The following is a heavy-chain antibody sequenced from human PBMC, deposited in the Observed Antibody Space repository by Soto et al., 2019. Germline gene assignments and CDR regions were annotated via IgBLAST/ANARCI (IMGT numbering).Heavy chain of an antibody. CDR2: ISGSGGST. Sequence: TGGSLRLSCAASGFTFSSYAMSWVRQAPGKGLEWVSAISGSGGSTYYADSVKGRFTISRDNSKNTLYLQMNSLKTEDTAVYYCTTDLYVATIPDYWGQGTLVTVSS. J-gene: IGHJ4*02. D-gene: IGHD5-12*01. V-gene: IGHV3-23*01. CDR3: TTDLYVATIPDY. CDR1: GFTFSSYA.